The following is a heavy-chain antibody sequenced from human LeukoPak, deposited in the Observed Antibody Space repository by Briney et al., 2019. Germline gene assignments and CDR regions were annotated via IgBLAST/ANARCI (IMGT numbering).Heavy chain of an antibody. CDR1: GGSINNNY. CDR2: VYSNGNT. CDR3: ASGTFDGPLYGTYWYFHV. Sequence: PSETLSLTCTVSGGSINNNYWSWIRQPPGKALEWIGYVYSNGNTNYNPSLKSRVTMSIETSRNQFSLKVPSETAADTAVYYCASGTFDGPLYGTYWYFHVWGRGTLVTVSS. V-gene: IGHV4-59*01. J-gene: IGHJ2*01. D-gene: IGHD1-14*01.